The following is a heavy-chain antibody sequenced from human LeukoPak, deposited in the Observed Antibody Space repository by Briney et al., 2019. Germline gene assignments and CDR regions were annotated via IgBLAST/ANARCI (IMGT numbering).Heavy chain of an antibody. CDR3: AKGPGSSSWYYYCDH. D-gene: IGHD6-13*01. CDR2: ISYDGSNK. V-gene: IGHV3-30*18. J-gene: IGHJ4*02. Sequence: PGSSLTPSWAAAGFTFRSYGMHWVRQAPGKGRGWVAVISYDGSNKYYADSVKGRFTISRDNSKHTLHLQMNSLRAEDRGVYYCAKGPGSSSWYYYCDHWGRGTRVTVSS. CDR1: GFTFRSYG.